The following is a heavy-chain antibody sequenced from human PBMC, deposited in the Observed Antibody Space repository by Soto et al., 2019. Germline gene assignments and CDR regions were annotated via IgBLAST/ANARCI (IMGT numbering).Heavy chain of an antibody. D-gene: IGHD5-12*01. CDR2: ISYDGSNK. J-gene: IGHJ4*02. CDR1: GFTFSSYA. CDR3: ARDSILVATIDY. V-gene: IGHV3-30-3*01. Sequence: GGSLRLSCAASGFTFSSYAMHWVRQAPGKGLEWVAVISYDGSNKYYADSVKGRFTISRDNSKNTLYLQMNSLRAEDTAVYYCARDSILVATIDYWGQGTLVTVSS.